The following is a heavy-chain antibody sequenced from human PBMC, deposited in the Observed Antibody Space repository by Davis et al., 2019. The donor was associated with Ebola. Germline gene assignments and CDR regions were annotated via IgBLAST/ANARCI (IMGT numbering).Heavy chain of an antibody. CDR1: AGSISSLGYS. CDR2: IYHSGST. Sequence: MPSQTLSLTCALSAGSISSLGYSCSWIPQPPGKRLEWFGYIYHSGSTHYNPSLKSRLTISVDKSKNQFSLKLSSVTAADTAVYYCARGDSYYDPSGYYAGPEAPDHWGQGTLVSVSS. J-gene: IGHJ4*02. V-gene: IGHV4-30-2*01. CDR3: ARGDSYYDPSGYYAGPEAPDH. D-gene: IGHD3-22*01.